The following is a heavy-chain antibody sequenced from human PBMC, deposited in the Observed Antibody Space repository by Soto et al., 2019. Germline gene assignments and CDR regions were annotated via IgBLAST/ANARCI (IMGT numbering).Heavy chain of an antibody. D-gene: IGHD3-16*02. CDR1: GGSISSGDYC. Sequence: PSETLSLTCTVSGGSISSGDYCWSWIRQPPGKGLEWIGYIYYSGSTYYNPSLKSRVTISVDTSKNQFSLKLSSVTAADTAVYYCARASLGRYYYYYYGMDVWGQGTTVTVSS. CDR2: IYYSGST. CDR3: ARASLGRYYYYYYGMDV. J-gene: IGHJ6*02. V-gene: IGHV4-30-4*01.